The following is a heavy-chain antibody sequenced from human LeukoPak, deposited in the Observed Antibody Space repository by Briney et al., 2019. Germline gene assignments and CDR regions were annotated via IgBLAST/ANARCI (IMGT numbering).Heavy chain of an antibody. V-gene: IGHV4-59*08. D-gene: IGHD1-26*01. CDR3: ASRGESSGDNWLDP. CDR1: GGSISGHY. J-gene: IGHJ5*02. Sequence: SETLSLTCTVSGGSISGHYWSWIRQPPGKGLEWIGHIYYSGSTNYNPSLKSRVTMSVDTSKNQFSLKVTSVTAADTAVYYCASRGESSGDNWLDPWGQGLLVTVSS. CDR2: IYYSGST.